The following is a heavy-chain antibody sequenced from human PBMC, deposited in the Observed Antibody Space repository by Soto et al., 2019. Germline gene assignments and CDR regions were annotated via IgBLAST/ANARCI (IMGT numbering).Heavy chain of an antibody. J-gene: IGHJ6*02. D-gene: IGHD1-1*01. CDR1: GCSISISSDY. V-gene: IGHV4-39*01. CDR2: IYYSGST. CDR3: ARHDGTGTVFYYYYYGMDV. Sequence: SATLSLTCPVSGCSISISSDYWVWIRQPPGNWLEWIGSIYYSGSTYYNPSLKSRVTISVDTSKNQFSLKLSSVTAADTAVYYCARHDGTGTVFYYYYYGMDVWGQGTTVTVSS.